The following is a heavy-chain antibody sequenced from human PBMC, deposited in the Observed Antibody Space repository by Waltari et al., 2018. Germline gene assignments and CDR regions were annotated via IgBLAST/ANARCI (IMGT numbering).Heavy chain of an antibody. V-gene: IGHV5-51*01. D-gene: IGHD3-10*01. CDR2: IYPIDSDT. CDR1: GYTFTNYW. Sequence: EVQLVQSGAEVKKPGESLKISCKGSGYTFTNYWIGWVRQMPGKGLEWMGIIYPIDSDTIYSPSFQGQVSISVYKSISTAYLQWSSLRASDTAMYYCARLVGGSGGTVVNWFDPWGQGTLVTVSS. CDR3: ARLVGGSGGTVVNWFDP. J-gene: IGHJ5*02.